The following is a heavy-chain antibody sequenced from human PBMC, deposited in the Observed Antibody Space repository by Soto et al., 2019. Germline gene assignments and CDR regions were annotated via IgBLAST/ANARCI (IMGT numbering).Heavy chain of an antibody. CDR2: ISYDGSNK. J-gene: IGHJ4*02. Sequence: PGGSLRLSCAASGFTFSSYGMHWVRQAPGKGLEWVAVISYDGSNKYYADSVKGRFTISRDNSKNTLYLQMNSLRAEDTAVYYCAKDRGLAVAGLIDYWGQGTLVTVSS. V-gene: IGHV3-30*18. D-gene: IGHD6-19*01. CDR1: GFTFSSYG. CDR3: AKDRGLAVAGLIDY.